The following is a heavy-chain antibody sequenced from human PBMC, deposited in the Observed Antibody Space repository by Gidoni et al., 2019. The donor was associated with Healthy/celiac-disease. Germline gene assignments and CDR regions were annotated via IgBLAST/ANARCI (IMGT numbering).Heavy chain of an antibody. CDR3: ARGRGYDSSGKIFDY. J-gene: IGHJ4*02. D-gene: IGHD3-22*01. Sequence: EVQLVESGGGLVQPGGSLRLSCAASGFTFSSYWMRWVRQAPGKGLEWVANIKQDGSEKYYVDSVKGRFTISRDNAKNSLYLQMNSLRAEDTAVYYCARGRGYDSSGKIFDYWGQGTLVTVSS. CDR1: GFTFSSYW. CDR2: IKQDGSEK. V-gene: IGHV3-7*01.